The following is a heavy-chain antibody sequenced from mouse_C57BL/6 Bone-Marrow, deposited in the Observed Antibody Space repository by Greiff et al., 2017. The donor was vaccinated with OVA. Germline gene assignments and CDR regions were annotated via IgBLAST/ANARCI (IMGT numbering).Heavy chain of an antibody. CDR3: ARLSPAY. J-gene: IGHJ3*01. V-gene: IGHV1-59*01. CDR1: GYTFTSYW. Sequence: QVHVKQPGAELVRPGTSVKLSCKASGYTFTSYWMHWVKQRPGQGLEWIGVIDPSDSYTNYNQKFKGKATLTVDTSSSTAYMQLSSLTSEDSAVYYCARLSPAYWGQGTLVTVSA. CDR2: IDPSDSYT.